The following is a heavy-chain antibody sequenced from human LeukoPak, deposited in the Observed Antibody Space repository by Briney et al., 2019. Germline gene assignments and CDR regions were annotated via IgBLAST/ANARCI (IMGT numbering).Heavy chain of an antibody. Sequence: SVTVSFTASGGTFSSYAISWVRQAPGQGLEWMGGIIPIFGTANYAQKFQGRVTITADESTSTAYMELSSLRSEDTAVYYCARDKDSLPYGSGSYYSNWFDPWGQGTLVTVSS. CDR1: GGTFSSYA. CDR2: IIPIFGTA. D-gene: IGHD3-10*01. CDR3: ARDKDSLPYGSGSYYSNWFDP. J-gene: IGHJ5*02. V-gene: IGHV1-69*13.